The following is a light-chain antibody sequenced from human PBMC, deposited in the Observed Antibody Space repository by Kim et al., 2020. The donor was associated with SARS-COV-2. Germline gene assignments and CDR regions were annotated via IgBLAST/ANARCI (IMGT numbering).Light chain of an antibody. CDR2: KAS. Sequence: DIQMTQSPSTLSASVGDRVTITCRASQNINKWLAWYQQKPGKAPNPLIYKASTLESGVPSRFSGSGSGTEFTLTISSLQPDDFATYYCQQYSTYSRTFGQGTKVDIK. CDR1: QNINKW. J-gene: IGKJ1*01. CDR3: QQYSTYSRT. V-gene: IGKV1-5*03.